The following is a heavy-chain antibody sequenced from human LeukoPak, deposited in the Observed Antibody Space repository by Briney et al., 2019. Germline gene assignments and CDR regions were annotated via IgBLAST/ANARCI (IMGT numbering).Heavy chain of an antibody. Sequence: GGSLRLSCAASGFTFSRYWTSWVRQAPGKGLEWVANIKQDGSEKYYVDSVKGRFTISRDNAKNSLYLQMDSLRAEDTAVYYCARAYIRFLEWLSPYYYMDVWGKGTTVTVSS. J-gene: IGHJ6*03. CDR2: IKQDGSEK. CDR3: ARAYIRFLEWLSPYYYMDV. V-gene: IGHV3-7*01. D-gene: IGHD3-3*01. CDR1: GFTFSRYW.